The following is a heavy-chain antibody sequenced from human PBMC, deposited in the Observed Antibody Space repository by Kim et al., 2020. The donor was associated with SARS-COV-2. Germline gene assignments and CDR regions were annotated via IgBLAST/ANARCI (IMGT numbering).Heavy chain of an antibody. V-gene: IGHV5-51*01. CDR1: GYSFTSYW. CDR2: IYPGDSDT. CDR3: ARHGGYSYGYSQFPDY. J-gene: IGHJ4*02. D-gene: IGHD5-18*01. Sequence: GESLKISCKGSGYSFTSYWIGWVRQMPGKGLEWMGIIYPGDSDTRYSPSFQGQVTISADKSISTAYLQWSSLKASDTAMYYCARHGGYSYGYSQFPDYWGQGTLVTVSS.